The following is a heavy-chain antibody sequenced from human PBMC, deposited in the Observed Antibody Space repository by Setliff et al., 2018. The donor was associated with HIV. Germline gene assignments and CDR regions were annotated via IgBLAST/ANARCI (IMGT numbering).Heavy chain of an antibody. D-gene: IGHD3-10*01. J-gene: IGHJ4*02. V-gene: IGHV4-39*07. Sequence: SETLSLTCTVSGDPIFIGGYYWSWIRQHPGKGLEWIGSIYYSGSTYYNPSLKSRVTISVDTSKNQFSLKLSSVTAADTAVYYCARGRQRYYGSGSYYHDYWGQGTLVTVSS. CDR2: IYYSGST. CDR3: ARGRQRYYGSGSYYHDY. CDR1: GDPIFIGGYY.